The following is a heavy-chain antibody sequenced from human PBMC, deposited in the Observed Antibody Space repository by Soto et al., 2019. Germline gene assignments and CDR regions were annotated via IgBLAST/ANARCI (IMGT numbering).Heavy chain of an antibody. CDR3: ARVARGSGSYLDDAFDI. V-gene: IGHV4-59*01. Sequence: PSETLSLTCTVYGGSISSYYWSWIRQPPGKGLEWIGYIYYSGSTNYNPSLKSRVTISVDTSKNQFSLKLSSVTAADTAVYYCARVARGSGSYLDDAFDIWGQGTMVT. CDR1: GGSISSYY. J-gene: IGHJ3*02. D-gene: IGHD3-10*01. CDR2: IYYSGST.